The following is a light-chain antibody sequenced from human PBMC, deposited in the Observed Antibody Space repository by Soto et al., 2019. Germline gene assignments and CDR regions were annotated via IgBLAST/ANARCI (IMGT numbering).Light chain of an antibody. CDR2: WAS. J-gene: IGKJ1*01. CDR3: QQFYAAPPT. V-gene: IGKV4-1*01. CDR1: QSVLFTSNNKNF. Sequence: DIVMTQSPGSLAVSLGERAVITCKSSQSVLFTSNNKNFLARYQQKAGQPPKLLINWASTRESGVPERFSGSGSGTDFTLTISSLQAEDVAVYFCQQFYAAPPTFGQGTKVEIK.